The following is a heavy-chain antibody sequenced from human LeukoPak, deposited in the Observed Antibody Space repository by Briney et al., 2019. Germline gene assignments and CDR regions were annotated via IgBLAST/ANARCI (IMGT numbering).Heavy chain of an antibody. V-gene: IGHV4-34*01. Sequence: SETLSLTCAVYGGSFNDYYWIWIRQPPGKGLEWIGEIKPSGRTNYNPSLESRVTISVDTSKNHFSLRLSSMTAADTAVYYCARRDYLDHFYYIDVWDKGNTVTVSS. CDR3: ARRDYLDHFYYIDV. J-gene: IGHJ6*03. CDR2: IKPSGRT. CDR1: GGSFNDYY. D-gene: IGHD3-10*01.